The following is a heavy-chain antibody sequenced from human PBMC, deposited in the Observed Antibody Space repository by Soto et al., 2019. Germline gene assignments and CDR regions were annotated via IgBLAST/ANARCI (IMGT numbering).Heavy chain of an antibody. CDR3: ANGQRRRIADERDYYYYYMDV. V-gene: IGHV3-9*01. Sequence: EVQLVESGGGLVQPGRSLRLSCAASGFTFDDYAMHWVRQAPGKGLEWVSGISWNSGSIGYADSVKGRFTISRDNAKNSLYLQMNSPRAEDTALYYCANGQRRRIADERDYYYYYMDVWGKGTTVTVSS. D-gene: IGHD6-13*01. CDR2: ISWNSGSI. CDR1: GFTFDDYA. J-gene: IGHJ6*03.